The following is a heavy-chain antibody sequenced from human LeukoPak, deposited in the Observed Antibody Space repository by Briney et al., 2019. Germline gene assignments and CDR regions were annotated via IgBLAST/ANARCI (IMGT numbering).Heavy chain of an antibody. CDR2: IYYSGST. D-gene: IGHD3-10*01. J-gene: IGHJ4*02. CDR1: GGSISSSSYY. CDR3: ARQEDYYGSGSYYFGPKFDY. V-gene: IGHV4-39*01. Sequence: SETLSPTCTVSGGSISSSSYYWGWIRQPPGKGLEWIGSIYYSGSTYYNPSLKSRVTISVDTSKNQFSLKLSSVTAADTAVYYCARQEDYYGSGSYYFGPKFDYWGQGTLVTVSS.